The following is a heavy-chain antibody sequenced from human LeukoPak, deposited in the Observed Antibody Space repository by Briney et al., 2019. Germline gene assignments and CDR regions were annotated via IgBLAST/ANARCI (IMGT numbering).Heavy chain of an antibody. CDR2: IYTSGST. Sequence: SETLSLTCTVSGGSISSYYWSWIRQPPGKGLEWIGYIYTSGSTNYNPPLKSRVTISVDTSKNQFSLKLSSVTAADTAVYYCARFNWNFNWFDPWGQGTLVTVSS. CDR1: GGSISSYY. D-gene: IGHD1-7*01. J-gene: IGHJ5*02. CDR3: ARFNWNFNWFDP. V-gene: IGHV4-4*09.